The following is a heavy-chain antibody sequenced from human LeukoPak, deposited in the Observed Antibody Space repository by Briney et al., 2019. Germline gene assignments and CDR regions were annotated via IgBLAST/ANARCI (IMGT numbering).Heavy chain of an antibody. CDR3: ARSTYYYDSSGFDY. J-gene: IGHJ4*02. V-gene: IGHV3-30-3*01. D-gene: IGHD3-22*01. CDR1: GGTFSSYA. Sequence: SCKASGGTFSSYAMHWVRQAPGKGLEWVAVISYDGSNKYYADSVKGRFTISRDNSKNTLYLQMNSLRAEDTAVYYCARSTYYYDSSGFDYWGQGTLVTVSS. CDR2: ISYDGSNK.